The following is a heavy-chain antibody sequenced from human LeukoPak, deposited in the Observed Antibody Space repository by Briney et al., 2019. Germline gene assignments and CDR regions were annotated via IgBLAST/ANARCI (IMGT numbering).Heavy chain of an antibody. CDR1: RGSISSGDYY. D-gene: IGHD3-22*01. CDR2: IYYSGST. Sequence: SQTLSLTCTVSRGSISSGDYYWSWIRQPPGKGLEWIGYIYYSGSTYYNPSLKSRVTISVDTSKNQFSLKLSSVTAADTAVYYCARVRDSSGYYVDAFDIWGQGTMVTVSS. V-gene: IGHV4-30-4*08. J-gene: IGHJ3*02. CDR3: ARVRDSSGYYVDAFDI.